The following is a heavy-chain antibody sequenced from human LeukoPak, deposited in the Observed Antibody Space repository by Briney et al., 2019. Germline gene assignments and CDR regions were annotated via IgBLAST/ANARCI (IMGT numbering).Heavy chain of an antibody. D-gene: IGHD3-16*02. CDR2: INPNSGGT. CDR3: AREMIRDYVWGCYRLFDY. CDR1: GYTFTGYY. J-gene: IGHJ4*02. Sequence: ASVKVSCKASGYTFTGYYMHWVRQAPGQGLEWMGWINPNSGGTNYAQKFQGRVTMTRDTSISTAYMELSRLRSDDTAVYYCAREMIRDYVWGCYRLFDYWGQGTLVTVSS. V-gene: IGHV1-2*02.